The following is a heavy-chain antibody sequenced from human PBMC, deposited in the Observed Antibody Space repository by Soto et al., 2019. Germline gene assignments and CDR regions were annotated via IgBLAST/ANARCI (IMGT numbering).Heavy chain of an antibody. CDR3: ARQIYDSDTGPNFQYYFDS. CDR2: IDPSDSQT. J-gene: IGHJ4*02. CDR1: GYSFAGYW. Sequence: GEPLIISCKGSGYSFAGYWITWVRQKPGKGLEWMGRIDPSDSQTYYSPSFRGHVTISVTKSITTVFLQWSSLRASDTAMYYCARQIYDSDTGPNFQYYFDSWGQGTPVTVSS. V-gene: IGHV5-10-1*01. D-gene: IGHD3-22*01.